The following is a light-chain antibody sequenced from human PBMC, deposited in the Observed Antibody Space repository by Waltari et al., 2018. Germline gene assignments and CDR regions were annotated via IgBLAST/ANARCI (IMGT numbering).Light chain of an antibody. V-gene: IGLV4-69*01. CDR2: VNSDGSH. CDR3: QTGGHGTWV. Sequence: QLVLTQSPSASAPLGASVKLTCTLSSGHTSKAIAWLQQQPEKGPRYLMKVNSDGSHIKGDEIPIRFSGSSFGAERYLTISSLQSEDEADYYCQTGGHGTWVFGGGTKLTVL. CDR1: SGHTSKA. J-gene: IGLJ3*02.